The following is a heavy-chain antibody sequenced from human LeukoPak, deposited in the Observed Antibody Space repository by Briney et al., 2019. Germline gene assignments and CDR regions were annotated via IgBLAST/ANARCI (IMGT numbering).Heavy chain of an antibody. J-gene: IGHJ6*02. V-gene: IGHV4-39*01. Sequence: PSETLSLTCTVSGGSISSSPYYWGWIRQPPGKGLEWIGSIYYSVSTYSNVSLKSRVTISVDTSKNQFSLKLSSVTAADTAVYYCARTRFCTSSSCGSYGMNVWGQGTTVTVSS. CDR2: IYYSVST. CDR1: GGSISSSPYY. D-gene: IGHD2-15*01. CDR3: ARTRFCTSSSCGSYGMNV.